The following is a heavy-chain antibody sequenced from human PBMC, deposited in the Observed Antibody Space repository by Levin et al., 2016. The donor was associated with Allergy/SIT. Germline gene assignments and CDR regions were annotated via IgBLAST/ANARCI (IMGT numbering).Heavy chain of an antibody. J-gene: IGHJ4*02. D-gene: IGHD6-19*01. CDR3: ARLGQPVAHYYFDY. CDR2: IYYSGST. V-gene: IGHV4-59*08. Sequence: GSLRLSCTVSGGSISSYYWSWIRQPPGKGLEWIGYIYYSGSTNYNPSLKSRVTISVDTSKNQFSLKLSSVTAADTAVYYCARLGQPVAHYYFDYWGQGTLVTVSS. CDR1: GGSISSYY.